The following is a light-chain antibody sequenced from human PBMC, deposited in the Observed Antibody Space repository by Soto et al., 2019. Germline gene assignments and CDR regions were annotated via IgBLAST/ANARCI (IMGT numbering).Light chain of an antibody. CDR2: GTS. Sequence: ETVLTQSPGTLSLSPGDRATLSCRASQNVYSNFVGWYQQRPGQAPRLLIYGTSTRATDIPDRFSGSGSGTDFTLTISRLEPDDFAVYFCHQYGNSPLTFGPGTKVDF. V-gene: IGKV3-20*01. CDR1: QNVYSNF. CDR3: HQYGNSPLT. J-gene: IGKJ3*01.